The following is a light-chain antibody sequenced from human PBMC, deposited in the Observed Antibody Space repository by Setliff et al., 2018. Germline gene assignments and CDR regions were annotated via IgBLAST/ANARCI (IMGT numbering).Light chain of an antibody. Sequence: QSALTQPPSVSGSPGQSVTISCTGTSSDIGTYKRVSWYLQPPGTAPKLLIYEVTNRPSGVPDRFSGSKSGNTASLTISGLQAEDEADYYCVSFTSSHTLLFGGGTKVTVL. J-gene: IGLJ2*01. V-gene: IGLV2-18*02. CDR3: VSFTSSHTLL. CDR2: EVT. CDR1: SSDIGTYKR.